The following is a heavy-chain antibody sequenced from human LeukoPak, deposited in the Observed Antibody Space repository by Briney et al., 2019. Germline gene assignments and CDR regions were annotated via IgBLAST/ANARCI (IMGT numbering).Heavy chain of an antibody. CDR2: ISGSGGST. CDR3: EKAAYDILTGYDSWFDP. Sequence: PGGSLRLSCAASGFTFSSYAMSWVRQAPGKGLEWVSAISGSGGSTYYADSVKGRFTISRDNSKNTLYLQMNSLRAEDTAVYYWEKAAYDILTGYDSWFDPWGQGTLVTVSS. J-gene: IGHJ5*02. CDR1: GFTFSSYA. V-gene: IGHV3-23*01. D-gene: IGHD3-9*01.